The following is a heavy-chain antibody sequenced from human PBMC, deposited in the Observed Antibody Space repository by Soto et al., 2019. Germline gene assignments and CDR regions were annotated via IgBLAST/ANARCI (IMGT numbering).Heavy chain of an antibody. J-gene: IGHJ4*02. CDR2: IYYSGRT. Sequence: QVQLQESGPGLVKPSETLSLTCTVSGGSINSYYWSWIRQPPGQGLEWIGYIYYSGRTKYNPSLKSRVTISVDTSKNQFSLNLTSVNAAETAVYYCARRYSSGFDYWGQGTLVTVSS. CDR3: ARRYSSGFDY. CDR1: GGSINSYY. D-gene: IGHD6-19*01. V-gene: IGHV4-59*08.